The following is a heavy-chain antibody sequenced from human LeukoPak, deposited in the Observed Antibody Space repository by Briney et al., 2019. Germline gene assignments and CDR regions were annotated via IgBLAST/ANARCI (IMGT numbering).Heavy chain of an antibody. CDR3: ARVRGLVVVVAAMSGRHRSRGGNWFDP. CDR2: IYTSGST. D-gene: IGHD2-15*01. Sequence: PSQTLSLTCTVSGGSISSGSYYWSWIRQPAGKGLEWIGRIYTSGSTNYNPSLKSRVTISVDTSKNQFSLKLSSVTAADTAVYYCARVRGLVVVVAAMSGRHRSRGGNWFDPWGQGTLVTVSS. V-gene: IGHV4-61*02. CDR1: GGSISSGSYY. J-gene: IGHJ5*02.